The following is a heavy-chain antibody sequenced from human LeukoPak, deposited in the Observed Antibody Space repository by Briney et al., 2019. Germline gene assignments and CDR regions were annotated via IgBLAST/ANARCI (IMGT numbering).Heavy chain of an antibody. Sequence: QPGGSLRLSCAASGFTFSSYAMHWVRQAPGKGLEWVAVISYDGSNKYYADSVKGRFTISRDNSKNTLYLQMNSLRAEDTAVYYCAKDKTYYYDSSSHYPKFDYWGQGTLVSVSS. D-gene: IGHD3-22*01. CDR3: AKDKTYYYDSSSHYPKFDY. CDR1: GFTFSSYA. J-gene: IGHJ4*02. CDR2: ISYDGSNK. V-gene: IGHV3-30-3*01.